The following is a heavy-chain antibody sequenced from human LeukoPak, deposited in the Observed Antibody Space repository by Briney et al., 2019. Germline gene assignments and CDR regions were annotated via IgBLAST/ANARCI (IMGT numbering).Heavy chain of an antibody. V-gene: IGHV1-8*03. CDR1: GYTFTSYD. CDR3: ARKDSSSWYEYFQH. J-gene: IGHJ1*01. CDR2: MNPNSGNT. Sequence: ASVKVSCKASGYTFTSYDINWVRQATGQGLEWMGWMNPNSGNTGYAQKFQGGVTITRNTSISTAYMELSSLRSEDTAVYYCARKDSSSWYEYFQHWGQGTLVTVSS. D-gene: IGHD6-13*01.